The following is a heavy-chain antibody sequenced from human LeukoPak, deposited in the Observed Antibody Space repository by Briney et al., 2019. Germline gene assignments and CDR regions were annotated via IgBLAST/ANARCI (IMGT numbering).Heavy chain of an antibody. CDR3: AKDRGYCSGGSCYYYYYGMDV. D-gene: IGHD2-15*01. CDR1: GFTFDDYA. J-gene: IGHJ6*02. V-gene: IGHV3-43*02. Sequence: GGSLRLSCAASGFTFDDYAMHWVRQAPGKGLEWVSLISGNGGSTYYADSVKGRFTISRDNSKNSLYLQMNSLRTEDTALYYCAKDRGYCSGGSCYYYYYGMDVWGQGTTVTVSS. CDR2: ISGNGGST.